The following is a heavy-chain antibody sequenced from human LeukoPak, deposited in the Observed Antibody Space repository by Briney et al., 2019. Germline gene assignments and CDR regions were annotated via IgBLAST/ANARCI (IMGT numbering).Heavy chain of an antibody. D-gene: IGHD3-16*01. J-gene: IGHJ4*02. CDR1: GFTFSDYW. CDR2: INSDGRIT. V-gene: IGHV3-74*01. CDR3: ARVGWGGLYYFDY. Sequence: GGSLRLSCAASGFTFSDYWMHWVRQAPGKGLVGVSRINSDGRITSYADSVKGRFTISRDNAKNTLFLQMNSLRAEDTAVYYCARVGWGGLYYFDYWGQGTLVTVSS.